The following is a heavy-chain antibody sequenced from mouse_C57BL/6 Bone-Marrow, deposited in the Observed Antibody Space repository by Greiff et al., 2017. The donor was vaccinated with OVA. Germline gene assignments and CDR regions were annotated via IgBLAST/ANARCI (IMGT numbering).Heavy chain of an antibody. D-gene: IGHD2-10*01. V-gene: IGHV2-2*01. CDR2: IWSGGST. J-gene: IGHJ4*01. Sequence: QVQLKQSGPGLVQPSQSLSITCTVSGFSLTSYGVHWVRQSPGKGLEWLGVIWSGGSTDYNADFISRLSISKDNSKSQVFVKMNSLQADDTAIYYCATLLPYAMDYWGQGTSVTVSS. CDR1: GFSLTSYG. CDR3: ATLLPYAMDY.